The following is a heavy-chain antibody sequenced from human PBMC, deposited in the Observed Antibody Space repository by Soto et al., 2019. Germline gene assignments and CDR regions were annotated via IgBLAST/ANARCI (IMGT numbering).Heavy chain of an antibody. CDR3: ARHGYNYSGGYLDY. CDR2: IYSGGST. CDR1: GVTVSSNY. V-gene: IGHV3-66*04. J-gene: IGHJ4*02. D-gene: IGHD5-18*01. Sequence: EVQLVESGGGLVQPGGSLRLSCAASGVTVSSNYMSWVRQAPGKGLEWVSVIYSGGSTYYADSVKGRFTITRDNSKNTLYLQMNSMRDEDTAVYYCARHGYNYSGGYLDYWGQGTLVTVS.